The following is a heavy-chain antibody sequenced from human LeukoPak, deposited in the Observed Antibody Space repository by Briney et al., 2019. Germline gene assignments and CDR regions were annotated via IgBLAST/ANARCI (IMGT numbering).Heavy chain of an antibody. V-gene: IGHV3-23*01. CDR3: AKVIGDDSSGYYYGYYYYMDV. J-gene: IGHJ6*03. D-gene: IGHD3-22*01. CDR1: GFTFSSYA. CDR2: ISGSGSSA. Sequence: GGSLRLSCAASGFTFSSYAMTWVRQAPGEGGQGVSDISGSGSSAYYADSVRGRFTISRDNSKNTLYLQMNSLRAEDTAVYYCAKVIGDDSSGYYYGYYYYMDVWGKGTTVTVSS.